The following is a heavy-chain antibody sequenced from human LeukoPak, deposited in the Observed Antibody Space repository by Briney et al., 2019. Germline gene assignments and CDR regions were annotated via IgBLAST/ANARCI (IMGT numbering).Heavy chain of an antibody. CDR3: AKTGGYPNWFGP. CDR1: GFTFKLYT. Sequence: PGRSLRLSCAGFGFTFKLYTMNWVRQAPGQGLEWVSSIIFSGDNRGDNTYYADSVRGRFTISRDNSKNTLYLQMNSLRVEDTTVYYCAKTGGYPNWFGPWGQGTLVTVSS. D-gene: IGHD2-8*02. V-gene: IGHV3-23*01. J-gene: IGHJ5*02. CDR2: IIFSGDNRGDNT.